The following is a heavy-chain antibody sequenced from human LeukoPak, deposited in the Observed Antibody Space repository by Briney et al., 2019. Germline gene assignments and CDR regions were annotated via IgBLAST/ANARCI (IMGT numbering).Heavy chain of an antibody. V-gene: IGHV3-7*01. CDR3: AGVQRRYGPWADY. CDR1: GFTFSSHW. J-gene: IGHJ4*02. D-gene: IGHD5-18*01. Sequence: GGSLRLSCAASGFTFSSHWMSWVRQAPGKGREWVANIKEDGSEKYVDSVKGRFTIYRDNAKNSQYLQMNSLRAEDTAVYYCAGVQRRYGPWADYWGQGTLVTVSS. CDR2: IKEDGSEK.